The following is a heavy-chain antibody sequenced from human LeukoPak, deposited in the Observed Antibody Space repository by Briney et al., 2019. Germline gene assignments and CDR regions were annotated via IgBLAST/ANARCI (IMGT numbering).Heavy chain of an antibody. J-gene: IGHJ4*02. CDR3: ARVYDFWSGYYRDY. D-gene: IGHD3-3*01. CDR2: IKQDGSEK. CDR1: GFTFSSYW. Sequence: GGSLRLSCAASGFTFSSYWMSWVRQAPGKGLEWVANIKQDGSEKYYVDSVKGRFTVSRDNAKNSLYLQMNSLRAEDTAVYYCARVYDFWSGYYRDYWGQGTLVTASS. V-gene: IGHV3-7*04.